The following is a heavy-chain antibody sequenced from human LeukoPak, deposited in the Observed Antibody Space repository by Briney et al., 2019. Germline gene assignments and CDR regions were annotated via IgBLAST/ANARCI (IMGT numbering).Heavy chain of an antibody. J-gene: IGHJ5*02. D-gene: IGHD2-15*01. V-gene: IGHV4-39*07. CDR2: IYYSGST. Sequence: SETLSLTCTVSGGSISSSRYYWGWIRQPPGTGLEYIGSIYYSGSTYYNPSLKSRLTMSVDTSKNQFSLKLSSVTAADTAVYYCARSRVAATRGPLGGNWFDPWGQGTLVTVSS. CDR3: ARSRVAATRGPLGGNWFDP. CDR1: GGSISSSRYY.